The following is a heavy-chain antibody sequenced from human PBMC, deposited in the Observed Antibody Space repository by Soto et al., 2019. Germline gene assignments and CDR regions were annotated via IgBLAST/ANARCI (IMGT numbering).Heavy chain of an antibody. D-gene: IGHD6-19*01. CDR3: GKEPAGMYSSGWSQSFDF. J-gene: IGHJ4*02. V-gene: IGHV3-23*01. CDR2: IVGSGGRT. Sequence: EVQLLESGGGLVQPGGSLTLSCAASGFTFSAFALSWVRQAPGEGLEWVSGIVGSGGRTYYADSVKGRFTISRDNSKNTVYLQMSSLRAEDTAMSYCGKEPAGMYSSGWSQSFDFWGQGSQVTISS. CDR1: GFTFSAFA.